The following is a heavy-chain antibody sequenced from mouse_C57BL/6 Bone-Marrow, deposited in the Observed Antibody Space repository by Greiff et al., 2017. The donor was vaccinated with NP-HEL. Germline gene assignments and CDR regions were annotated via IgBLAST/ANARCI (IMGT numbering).Heavy chain of an antibody. D-gene: IGHD2-4*01. CDR3: VRHGNYDYDEGMDY. CDR2: IRSKSNNYAT. Sequence: EVQLVESGGGLVQPKGSLKLSCAASGFSFNTYAMNWVRQAPGKGLEWVARIRSKSNNYATYYADSVKDRFTISRDDSESMLYLQMNNLKTEDTAMYYCVRHGNYDYDEGMDYWGQGTSVTVSS. CDR1: GFSFNTYA. V-gene: IGHV10-1*01. J-gene: IGHJ4*01.